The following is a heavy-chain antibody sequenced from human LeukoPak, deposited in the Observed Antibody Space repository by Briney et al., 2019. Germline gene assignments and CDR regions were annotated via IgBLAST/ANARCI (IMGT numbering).Heavy chain of an antibody. V-gene: IGHV3-74*01. CDR2: ITSDGRDT. J-gene: IGHJ4*02. CDR1: GFSLSPSW. CDR3: ATDWPYRLEK. Sequence: GGSLRLSCAASGFSLSPSWMNWVRQAPGKGLVWVSRITSDGRDTVYADSVKGRFTISRDNARNTVYLQMDGLRAEDSAVYFCATDWPYRLEKWGQGALVTVSS. D-gene: IGHD4-11*01.